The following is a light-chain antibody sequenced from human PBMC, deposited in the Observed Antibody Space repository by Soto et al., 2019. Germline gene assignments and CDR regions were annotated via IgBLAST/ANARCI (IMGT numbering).Light chain of an antibody. Sequence: QSALTQPPSASGTPGQRVTISCSGSNSNIGKTSVHWFQHLPGAAPKPLIYGDNQRPSGVPDRFSGSKSGTSASLAISGLQSEDEADYYCAAWDHSLNGHVFGTGTKLTVL. V-gene: IGLV1-44*01. J-gene: IGLJ1*01. CDR2: GDN. CDR1: NSNIGKTS. CDR3: AAWDHSLNGHV.